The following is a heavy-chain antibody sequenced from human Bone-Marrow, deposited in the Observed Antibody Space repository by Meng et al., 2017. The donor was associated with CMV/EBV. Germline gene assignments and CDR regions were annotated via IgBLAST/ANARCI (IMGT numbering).Heavy chain of an antibody. J-gene: IGHJ4*02. CDR2: INPNSGGT. D-gene: IGHD3-22*01. CDR3: ARGRNYYGSSGYHPFDY. Sequence: VQRLQPGAEVNKPWASVKVSCKASGYTFSGYYIHWVRQAPGQGLEWMGWINPNSGGTNYAQNFRGRVTMTRDTSISTPYMELSRLRSDDTAVYYCARGRNYYGSSGYHPFDYWGQGTLVTVSS. V-gene: IGHV1-2*02. CDR1: GYTFSGYY.